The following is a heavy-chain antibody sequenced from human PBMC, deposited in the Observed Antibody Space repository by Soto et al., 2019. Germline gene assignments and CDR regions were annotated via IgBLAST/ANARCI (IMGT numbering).Heavy chain of an antibody. CDR1: GYNFKNYW. J-gene: IGHJ5*02. Sequence: VESLKISCKGSGYNFKNYWIAWVREMPGKGLEWMGLIYTGDSDTRYNPAFHGQVTISADKALNTAFLQWSSLKASDSGIYFCASLPTALAWCDPWGQGTLVTVSS. V-gene: IGHV5-51*01. CDR3: ASLPTALAWCDP. CDR2: IYTGDSDT.